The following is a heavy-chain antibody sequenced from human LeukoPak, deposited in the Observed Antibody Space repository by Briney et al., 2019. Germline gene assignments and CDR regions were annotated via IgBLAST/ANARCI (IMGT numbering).Heavy chain of an antibody. J-gene: IGHJ4*02. CDR2: IYYSGST. V-gene: IGHV4-59*08. CDR1: GGSISSYY. CDR3: ARHKADSSTFDY. Sequence: PSETLSLTCTVSGGSISSYYWSWIRQPPGKGLEWIGYIYYSGSTNYNPSLKSRVTISVDTSKNQFSLKLSSVTAADTAVYYCARHKADSSTFDYWGQGTLVTVSS. D-gene: IGHD6-13*01.